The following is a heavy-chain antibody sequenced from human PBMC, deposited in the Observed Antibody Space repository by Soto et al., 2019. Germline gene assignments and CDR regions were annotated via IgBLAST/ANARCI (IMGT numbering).Heavy chain of an antibody. CDR1: GFTFNSTR. CDR3: TTEGFTSGWNDFDY. V-gene: IGHV3-15*07. J-gene: IGHJ4*02. CDR2: IKSKSDGGTI. D-gene: IGHD6-19*01. Sequence: GGSLRLSCAAYGFTFNSTRMKWIRQVPGEGLEKIGRIKSKSDGGTINYTAPVKGRFTISRNDSKNKLYLQMISLKTEDTAVYYCTTEGFTSGWNDFDYWGQGT.